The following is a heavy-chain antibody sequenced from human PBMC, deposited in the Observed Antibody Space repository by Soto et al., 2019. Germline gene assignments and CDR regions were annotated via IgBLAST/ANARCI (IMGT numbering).Heavy chain of an antibody. CDR3: ASSVAKYYYHGMDV. V-gene: IGHV1-69*12. D-gene: IGHD5-12*01. J-gene: IGHJ6*02. Sequence: QVQLVQSGAEVKKPGSSVKVSCKASGGTFSSYAISWVRQAPGQGLEWMGGIIPIFGTANYAQKFQGRVTIPADESTITAYMELSSLRSEDTAVYYCASSVAKYYYHGMDVWCQGTTVTVSS. CDR1: GGTFSSYA. CDR2: IIPIFGTA.